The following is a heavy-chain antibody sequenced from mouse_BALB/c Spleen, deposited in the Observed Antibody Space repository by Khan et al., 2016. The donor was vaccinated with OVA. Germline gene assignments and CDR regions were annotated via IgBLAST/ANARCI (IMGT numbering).Heavy chain of an antibody. CDR2: INTETGEP. CDR1: GYTFTDYS. Sequence: QIQLVQSGPELKKPGETVNISCKASGYTFTDYSMHWVKQAPGKGLKWMGWINTETGEPTYADDFKGRFAFSLETSASTAYLQINNLKNEDTATYFCASGLKYGNFDYWGQGTTLTVSS. D-gene: IGHD2-10*02. CDR3: ASGLKYGNFDY. J-gene: IGHJ2*01. V-gene: IGHV9-2-1*01.